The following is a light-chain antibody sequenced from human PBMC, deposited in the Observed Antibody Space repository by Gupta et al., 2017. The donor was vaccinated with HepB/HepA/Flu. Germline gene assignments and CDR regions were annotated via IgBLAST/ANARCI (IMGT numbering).Light chain of an antibody. CDR3: QQDNSYSRT. CDR2: KAS. J-gene: IGKJ1*01. CDR1: RSISSW. Sequence: DIQMTQSPSTLSASVGDRVTITCRASRSISSWLAWYQQKPGKAPKLLIYKASSLESGVPSRFSGSGSGTEFTLTISMLQPDDFATYYCQQDNSYSRTFGQGTKVEIK. V-gene: IGKV1-5*03.